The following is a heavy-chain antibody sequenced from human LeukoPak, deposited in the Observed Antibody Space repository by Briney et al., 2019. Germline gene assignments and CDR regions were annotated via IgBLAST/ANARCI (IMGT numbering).Heavy chain of an antibody. CDR3: AEISGYPNGLDY. J-gene: IGHJ4*02. Sequence: GGSLRLSCAASGFTVSSSNMTWVRQAPGKGLEWVSLIYSGDDTYYADSVKGRFTISRDNSKNTLYLQTNSLRAEDTAVYYCAEISGYPNGLDYWGQGTLVTVSS. D-gene: IGHD1-1*01. CDR1: GFTVSSSN. CDR2: IYSGDDT. V-gene: IGHV3-66*02.